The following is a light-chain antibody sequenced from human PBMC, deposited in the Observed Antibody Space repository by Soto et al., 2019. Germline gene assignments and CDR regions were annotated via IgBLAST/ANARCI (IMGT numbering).Light chain of an antibody. Sequence: SYELTQPPSVSVAPGKTARITCGGNNIGSKSVHWYQQKPGQAPVLVIYYDSDRPSGIPERFSGSNSGNTATLTISRVEAGDEADYYCQVWDSSSDRQVFGRGTKLTVL. CDR2: YDS. V-gene: IGLV3-21*04. J-gene: IGLJ2*01. CDR1: NIGSKS. CDR3: QVWDSSSDRQV.